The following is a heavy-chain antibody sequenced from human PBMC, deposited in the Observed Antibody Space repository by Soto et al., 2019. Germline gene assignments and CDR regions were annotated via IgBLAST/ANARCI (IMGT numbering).Heavy chain of an antibody. CDR3: ARQGSSAVYYYYGMDV. CDR1: GYSFASYW. Sequence: GESLKISCKGSGYSFASYWFGWVRQMPGKGLEWMGIIYPGDSDTRYSPSFQGQVTISADKSISTAYLQWSSLKASDTAMYYCARQGSSAVYYYYGMDVWGQGTTVTVSS. D-gene: IGHD6-6*01. V-gene: IGHV5-51*01. CDR2: IYPGDSDT. J-gene: IGHJ6*02.